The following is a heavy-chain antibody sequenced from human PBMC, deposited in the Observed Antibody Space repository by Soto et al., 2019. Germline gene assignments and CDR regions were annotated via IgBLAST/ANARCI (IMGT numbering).Heavy chain of an antibody. CDR1: GGSISSGGYY. Sequence: PSETLSLTCTVSGGSISSGGYYWSWIRQHPGKGLEWIGYIYYSGSTYYNPSLKSRVTISVDTSKNQFSLKLSSVTAADTAVYYCAREVDIVAKRPRPGSLTIDYWGQGTLVTVSS. CDR2: IYYSGST. D-gene: IGHD5-12*01. CDR3: AREVDIVAKRPRPGSLTIDY. J-gene: IGHJ4*02. V-gene: IGHV4-31*03.